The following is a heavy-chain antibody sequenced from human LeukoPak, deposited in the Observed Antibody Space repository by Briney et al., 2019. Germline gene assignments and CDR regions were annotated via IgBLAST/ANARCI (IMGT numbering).Heavy chain of an antibody. J-gene: IGHJ4*02. V-gene: IGHV4-31*03. Sequence: SQTLSLTCTVSGDSISSGGYYWSWLRQHPGKGLEWIGYIYYSGSTYYNPSLKIRVTISVYTSKNQFSLKLSSVTAADTAVYYCARDRGPYSGYDSYYFDYWGQGTLVTVSS. CDR3: ARDRGPYSGYDSYYFDY. CDR2: IYYSGST. D-gene: IGHD5-12*01. CDR1: GDSISSGGYY.